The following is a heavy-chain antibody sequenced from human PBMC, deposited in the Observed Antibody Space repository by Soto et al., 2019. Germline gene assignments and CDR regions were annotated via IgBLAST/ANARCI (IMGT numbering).Heavy chain of an antibody. CDR3: ARGGVCTFYWFDP. J-gene: IGHJ5*02. V-gene: IGHV4-39*02. CDR2: LYYSGNT. D-gene: IGHD2-21*02. Sequence: QLQLQESGPGLVKPSETLSLTCTVSGGSISRFNYFWRWIRQPPGKGLEWIGSLYYSGNTYYNPSFQRGVTIAVDTSKKHCPLTLRSVTAADTAVYYCARGGVCTFYWFDPWGQGTLVTVSP. CDR1: GGSISRFNYF.